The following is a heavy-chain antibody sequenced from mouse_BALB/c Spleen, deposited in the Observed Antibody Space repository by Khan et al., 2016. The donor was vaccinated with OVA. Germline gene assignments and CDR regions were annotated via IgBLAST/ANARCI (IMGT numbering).Heavy chain of an antibody. CDR3: ARMKKIVSTCFAY. CDR2: TNPTNGRT. Sequence: VQLQQSGAELVKAGASVKLSCKASGYTFTSYWMHWVKQRPGQGLEWFAETNPTNGRTYYNEKFKSKATLTVDKSSSTAYMQLSGLTFEDSAVYYCARMKKIVSTCFAYWGQGTTLTVSS. D-gene: IGHD2-5*01. V-gene: IGHV1S81*02. CDR1: GYTFTSYW. J-gene: IGHJ2*01.